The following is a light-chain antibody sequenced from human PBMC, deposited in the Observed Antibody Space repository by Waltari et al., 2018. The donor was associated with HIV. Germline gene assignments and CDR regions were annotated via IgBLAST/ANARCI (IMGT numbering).Light chain of an antibody. V-gene: IGKV3-20*01. CDR3: QQYGSSSWT. Sequence: ETVLTQSPGTLSLSPGERATLPCRASQSVSSSYLAWYQHRPGQAPRLLIYGASSRATGIPDRFSGSGSGTDFTLTISRLEPEDFAVYYCQQYGSSSWTFGQGTKVDIK. CDR2: GAS. J-gene: IGKJ1*01. CDR1: QSVSSSY.